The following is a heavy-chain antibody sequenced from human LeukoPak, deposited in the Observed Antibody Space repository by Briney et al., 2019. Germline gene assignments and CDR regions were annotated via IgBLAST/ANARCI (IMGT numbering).Heavy chain of an antibody. CDR1: GYTFTSYG. CDR2: ISAYNGNT. J-gene: IGHJ4*02. V-gene: IGHV1-18*01. Sequence: ASVKVSCKASGYTFTSYGISWVRQAPGQGLEWMGWISAYNGNTNYAQKFQGRVTMTRDTSTSTVYMELSSLRSEDTAVYYCARVEPIAAANDYWGQGTLVTVSS. CDR3: ARVEPIAAANDY. D-gene: IGHD6-13*01.